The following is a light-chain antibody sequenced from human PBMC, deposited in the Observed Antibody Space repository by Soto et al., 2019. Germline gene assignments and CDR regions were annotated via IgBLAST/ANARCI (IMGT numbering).Light chain of an antibody. V-gene: IGKV1-5*01. CDR2: DAS. Sequence: DIQMTQSPSTMSASVGDLVSSXXRASQSVNKWLAWFQQKPGKVTKLXXFDASTLQTGVPSRFGGGGSGTEFTLTISGLQPDDFATYYCQQYNSYSPWTFGPGTKVDIK. CDR3: QQYNSYSPWT. J-gene: IGKJ1*01. CDR1: QSVNKW.